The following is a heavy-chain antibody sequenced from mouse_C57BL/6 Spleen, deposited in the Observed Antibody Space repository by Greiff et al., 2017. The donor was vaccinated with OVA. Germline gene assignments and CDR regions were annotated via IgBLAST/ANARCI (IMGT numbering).Heavy chain of an antibody. CDR2: IDPSDSYT. D-gene: IGHD3-1*01. CDR3: ARSGEAMDY. CDR1: GYTFTSYW. J-gene: IGHJ4*01. Sequence: QVQLQQPGAELVMPGASVKLSCKASGYTFTSYWMHWVKQRPRQGLEWIGEIDPSDSYTNYNQKFKGKSTLTVDKSSSTAYMQLSSLTSEDSAVYYCARSGEAMDYWGQGTSVTVSS. V-gene: IGHV1-69*01.